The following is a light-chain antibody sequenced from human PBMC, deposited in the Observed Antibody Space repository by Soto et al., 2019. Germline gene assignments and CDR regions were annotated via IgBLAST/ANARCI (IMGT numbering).Light chain of an antibody. CDR1: QSVRTF. V-gene: IGKV3-11*01. CDR2: DAS. Sequence: EIVLTQSPATLSLSPGESATLSCKASQSVRTFLAWYQQKPGQTPRLLIYDASKRATGIPARFSGSGSGTDFTLTLSSLEPEDFAVYYCQQRSNWPPALSFGGGNKVEI. CDR3: QQRSNWPPALS. J-gene: IGKJ4*01.